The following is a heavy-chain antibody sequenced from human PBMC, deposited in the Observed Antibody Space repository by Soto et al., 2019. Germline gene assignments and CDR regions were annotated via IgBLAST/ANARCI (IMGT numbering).Heavy chain of an antibody. V-gene: IGHV4-39*01. CDR3: ASQRSSIAAAAFDY. CDR2: IYYSGST. J-gene: IGHJ4*02. D-gene: IGHD6-13*01. CDR1: GGSISSSSYY. Sequence: SETLSLTGTVSGGSISSSSYYWGWIRQPPGKGLEWIGSIYYSGSTYYNPSLKSRVTISVDTSKNQFSLKLSSVTAADTAVYYCASQRSSIAAAAFDYWGRGTLVTVSS.